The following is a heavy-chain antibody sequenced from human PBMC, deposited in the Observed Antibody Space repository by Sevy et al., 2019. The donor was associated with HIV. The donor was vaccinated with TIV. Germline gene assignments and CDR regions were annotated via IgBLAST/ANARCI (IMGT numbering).Heavy chain of an antibody. J-gene: IGHJ6*02. D-gene: IGHD1-26*01. CDR3: ARGSGSYSFYYYGMDV. CDR1: GGTFSSYA. Sequence: ASVKVSCKASGGTFSSYAISWVRQAPGQGLEWMGGIIPIFGTANYAQKFQGRVTITADESTSTAYMELSSLRSEDMAVYYCARGSGSYSFYYYGMDVWGQGTTVTVSS. V-gene: IGHV1-69*13. CDR2: IIPIFGTA.